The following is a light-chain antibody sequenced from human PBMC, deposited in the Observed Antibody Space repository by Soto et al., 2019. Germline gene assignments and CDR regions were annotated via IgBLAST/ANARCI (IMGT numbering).Light chain of an antibody. CDR1: QSVRSN. Sequence: EIVMTQSPATLSVSPGERATLSCRASQSVRSNFAWYQQKPGQAPRLLIYGASTRAAGVPTRFSGSGSGTEFTLTISSLQSEDFAVYFCQQYDTWPTFGQGTKVEIK. J-gene: IGKJ1*01. CDR3: QQYDTWPT. CDR2: GAS. V-gene: IGKV3-15*01.